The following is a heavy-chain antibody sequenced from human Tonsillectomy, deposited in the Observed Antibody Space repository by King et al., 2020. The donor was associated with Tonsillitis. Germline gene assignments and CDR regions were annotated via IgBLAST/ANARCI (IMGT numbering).Heavy chain of an antibody. CDR3: AREKVYGSSTSCQSPNWVDA. V-gene: IGHV3-11*01. Sequence: VQLVESGGGLVKPGGSLRLSCAASGFTFSDYYMSCIRQAPGKGLEWVSYISSSGSTIYYADSVKGRFTISRDNAKNSLYLQMNSLRAEDTAVYYYAREKVYGSSTSCQSPNWVDAWGGGTLVIAAS. CDR1: GFTFSDYY. J-gene: IGHJ5*02. D-gene: IGHD2-2*01. CDR2: ISSSGSTI.